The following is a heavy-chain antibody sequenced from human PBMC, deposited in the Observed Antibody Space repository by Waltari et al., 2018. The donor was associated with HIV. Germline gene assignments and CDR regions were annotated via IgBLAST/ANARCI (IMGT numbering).Heavy chain of an antibody. V-gene: IGHV3-7*01. CDR2: IKQDGSEK. J-gene: IGHJ3*02. Sequence: EVQLVESGGGLVQPGGSLRLSCGASGFTFTSYWMSWVRQAQGKGLEGVDKIKQDGSEKYYVDSMKGRFTISRDNAKNSLYLQMNSLRAEDTAVYYCARDRNSRGAFEIWGQGTMVTVSS. D-gene: IGHD5-18*01. CDR3: ARDRNSRGAFEI. CDR1: GFTFTSYW.